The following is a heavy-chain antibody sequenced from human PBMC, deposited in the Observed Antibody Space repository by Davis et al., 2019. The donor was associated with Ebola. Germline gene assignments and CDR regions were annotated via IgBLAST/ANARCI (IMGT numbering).Heavy chain of an antibody. CDR1: GYTFTSYA. J-gene: IGHJ4*02. CDR3: ARWIQLWGFDY. V-gene: IGHV1-3*01. CDR2: INAGNGNT. D-gene: IGHD5-18*01. Sequence: ASVKVSCKASGYTFTSYAMHWVRQAPGQRLEWMGWINAGNGNTKYSQKLQGGVTMTTDTSTSTAYMELRSLRSDDTAVYYCARWIQLWGFDYWGQGTLVTVSS.